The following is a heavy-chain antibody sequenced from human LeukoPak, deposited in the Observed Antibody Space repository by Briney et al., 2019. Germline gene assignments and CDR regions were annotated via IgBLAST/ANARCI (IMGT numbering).Heavy chain of an antibody. V-gene: IGHV4-61*02. J-gene: IGHJ4*02. CDR1: GGSISSGSYY. D-gene: IGHD3-22*01. CDR3: ARWERYYYDSSGYGYFDY. Sequence: SQTLSFTCTVSGGSISSGSYYWSWIRQPAGKGLEWIGRIYTSGSTNYNPSLKSRVTISVDTSKNQFSLKLSSVTAADTAVYYCARWERYYYDSSGYGYFDYWGQGTLVTVSS. CDR2: IYTSGST.